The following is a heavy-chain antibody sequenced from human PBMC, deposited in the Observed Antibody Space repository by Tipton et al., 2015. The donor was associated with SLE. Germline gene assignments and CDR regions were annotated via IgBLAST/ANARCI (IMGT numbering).Heavy chain of an antibody. D-gene: IGHD6-6*01. CDR2: THTGGST. V-gene: IGHV4-4*08. CDR1: GCSISSYD. J-gene: IGHJ4*02. CDR3: AGRVAHSSSSWAIGY. Sequence: TLSLTCTVSGCSISSYDWSWIRLSSGERLEWMGYTHTGGSTNYNPSVKSRVSISIDTSKNQFSLKLSSVTAADTAVYYCAGRVAHSSSSWAIGYWGQGTLVTVSS.